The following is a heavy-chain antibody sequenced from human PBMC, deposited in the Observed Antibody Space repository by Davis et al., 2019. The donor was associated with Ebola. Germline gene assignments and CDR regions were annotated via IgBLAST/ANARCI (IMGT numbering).Heavy chain of an antibody. CDR1: GYTFTSYY. D-gene: IGHD4-17*01. CDR2: INPSGGST. Sequence: ASVKVSCKATGYTFTSYYMHWVRQAPGQGLEWMGIINPSGGSTSYAQKFQGRVTMTRDTSTSTVYMELSSLRSDDTALYYCARDDYGDYLSYFDPWGQGTLVIVSS. CDR3: ARDDYGDYLSYFDP. J-gene: IGHJ5*02. V-gene: IGHV1-46*01.